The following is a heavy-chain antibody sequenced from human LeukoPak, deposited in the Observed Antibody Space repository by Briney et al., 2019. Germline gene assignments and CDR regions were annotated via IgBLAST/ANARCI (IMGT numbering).Heavy chain of an antibody. V-gene: IGHV3-9*01. CDR3: AKDTYDSSGYSFDY. D-gene: IGHD3-22*01. CDR1: GFTFDDYA. Sequence: GGSLRLSCAASGFTFDDYAMHWVRQAPGKGLEWVSGISWNSGSIGYADSVKGRFTISRDNAKNSLYLQMNSLRAEDTALYYCAKDTYDSSGYSFDYWGQGTLVTVSS. CDR2: ISWNSGSI. J-gene: IGHJ4*02.